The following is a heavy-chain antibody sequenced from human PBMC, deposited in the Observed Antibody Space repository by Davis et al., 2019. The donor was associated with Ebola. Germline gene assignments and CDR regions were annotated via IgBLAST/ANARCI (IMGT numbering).Heavy chain of an antibody. J-gene: IGHJ4*02. CDR3: ARSHSDWLLPFDY. CDR1: GGSISAYH. CDR2: VYFNGRI. D-gene: IGHD3-9*01. V-gene: IGHV4-4*09. Sequence: SETLSLTCTVSGGSISAYHLSWIRQSPGKGLELIGYVYFNGRIKYNPSLKSRVTVSVDTSKNQFSLKLTSVTAADTAIYYCARSHSDWLLPFDYWGQGTLATVSS.